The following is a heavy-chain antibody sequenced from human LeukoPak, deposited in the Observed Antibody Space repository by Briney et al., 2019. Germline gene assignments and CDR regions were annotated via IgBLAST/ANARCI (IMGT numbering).Heavy chain of an antibody. J-gene: IGHJ5*02. CDR2: ISGSGGST. CDR3: AKGMSWFDP. CDR1: GFTFNSYG. V-gene: IGHV3-23*01. Sequence: AGGSLRLSCAASGFTFNSYGMTWVRQAPGKGREWVSSISGSGGSTYYADSVKGRFTISRDNSENTVYLQMNSLRAEDTAVYYCAKGMSWFDPWGQGTLVTVSS.